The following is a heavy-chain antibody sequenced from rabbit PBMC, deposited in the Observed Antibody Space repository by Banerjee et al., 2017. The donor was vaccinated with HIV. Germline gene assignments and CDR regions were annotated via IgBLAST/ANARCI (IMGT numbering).Heavy chain of an antibody. V-gene: IGHV1S45*01. D-gene: IGHD6-1*01. Sequence: QEQLVESGGGLVQPGGSLTLTGTASGFSFSSTYYMSWVRQAPGKGLEWIGTVYVGSSGSTYYASWAKGRFTISKTSSTTVTLQMTSLTAADTATYFCARSGYDYWDDFDLWGPGTLVTVS. CDR3: ARSGYDYWDDFDL. CDR2: VYVGSSGST. CDR1: GFSFSSTYY. J-gene: IGHJ4*01.